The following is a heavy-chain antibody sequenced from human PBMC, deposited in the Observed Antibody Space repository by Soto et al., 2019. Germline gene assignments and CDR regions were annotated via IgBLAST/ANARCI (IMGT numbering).Heavy chain of an antibody. CDR3: ARFPVMITFGGVVSEDAFDI. J-gene: IGHJ3*02. CDR1: GGSISSYY. D-gene: IGHD3-16*01. Sequence: PSETLSLTCTVSGGSISSYYWSWIRQPPGKGLEWIGYIYYSGSTNYNPSLKSRVTISVDTSKNQFSLKLSSVTAAGTAVYYCARFPVMITFGGVVSEDAFDIWGQGTMVTVSS. CDR2: IYYSGST. V-gene: IGHV4-59*08.